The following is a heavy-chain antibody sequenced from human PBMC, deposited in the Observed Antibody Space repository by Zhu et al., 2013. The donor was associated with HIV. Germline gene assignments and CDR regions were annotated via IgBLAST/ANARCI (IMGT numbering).Heavy chain of an antibody. V-gene: IGHV1-2*02. Sequence: QVQLEQSGAEVKRPGTSVRVSCRASPSTLIHNYVNWVRLLPGQGLEWIGWINPKSGATSYAQKFQDRVTVITNTSIDTTYMEMRGLLKDDTAMYYCASDLWEKALDIWGPGTMVTVSS. CDR2: INPKSGAT. J-gene: IGHJ3*02. CDR1: PSTLIHNY. D-gene: IGHD1-26*01. CDR3: ASDLWEKALDI.